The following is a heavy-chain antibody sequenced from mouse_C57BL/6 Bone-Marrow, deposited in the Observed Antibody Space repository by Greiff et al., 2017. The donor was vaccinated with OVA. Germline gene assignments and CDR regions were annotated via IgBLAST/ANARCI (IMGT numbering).Heavy chain of an antibody. V-gene: IGHV5-16*01. Sequence: EVHLVESEGGLVQPGSSMKLSCTASGFTFSDYYMAWVRQVPEKGLEWVANINYDGSSTYYLDSLKSRFIISRDNAKNILYLQMSSLKSEDTATYYCARDLHYYGSSYGAMDYWGQGTSVTVSS. CDR1: GFTFSDYY. D-gene: IGHD1-1*01. CDR3: ARDLHYYGSSYGAMDY. J-gene: IGHJ4*01. CDR2: INYDGSST.